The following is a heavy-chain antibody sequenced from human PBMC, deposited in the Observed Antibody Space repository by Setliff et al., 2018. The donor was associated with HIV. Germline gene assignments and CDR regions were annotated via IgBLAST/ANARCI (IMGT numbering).Heavy chain of an antibody. CDR2: ISPSSGGT. J-gene: IGHJ4*02. CDR3: AKTVALLRAARLDLDY. V-gene: IGHV3-23*01. CDR1: GFTFSRYS. Sequence: GSLRLSCAASGFTFSRYSMTWVRQAPGKGLEWVSTISPSSGGTNYADSVKGRFTISRDNSKNILYLQMNSLRVEDSAVYYCAKTVALLRAARLDLDYWGQGTLVTVSS. D-gene: IGHD6-6*01.